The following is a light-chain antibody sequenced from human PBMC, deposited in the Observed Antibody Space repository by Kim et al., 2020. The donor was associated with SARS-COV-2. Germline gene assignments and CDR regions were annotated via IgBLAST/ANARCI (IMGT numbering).Light chain of an antibody. CDR3: QVWDSSSDHRV. CDR1: NIGSKS. Sequence: APGKTARITCGGNNIGSKSVHWYQQKPGQAPVLVIYYHSDRPSGIPERFSGSNSGNTATLTISRVEAGDEADYYCQVWDSSSDHRVFGGGTQLTVL. CDR2: YHS. J-gene: IGLJ3*02. V-gene: IGLV3-21*04.